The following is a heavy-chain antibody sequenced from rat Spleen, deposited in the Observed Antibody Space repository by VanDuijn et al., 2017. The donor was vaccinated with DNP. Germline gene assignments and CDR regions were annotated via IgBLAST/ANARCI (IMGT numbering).Heavy chain of an antibody. CDR2: MRYNGDI. J-gene: IGHJ4*01. D-gene: IGHD1-3*01. CDR3: TRDTNYGSYGDAMDA. V-gene: IGHV2-8*01. Sequence: QVQLTESGPGLVQPSETLSLTCTVSGFSLTVYSVYWVRQPSGKGLEGMGRMRYNGDISYNSALKSRLSISRDTSKNQVFLKMNSLQTDDTGTYYCTRDTNYGSYGDAMDAWGQGTSVTVSS. CDR1: GFSLTVYS.